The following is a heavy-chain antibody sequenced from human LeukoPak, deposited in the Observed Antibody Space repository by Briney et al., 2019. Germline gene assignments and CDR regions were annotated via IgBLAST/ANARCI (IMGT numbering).Heavy chain of an antibody. CDR2: ISGSGGST. D-gene: IGHD2-15*01. Sequence: GGSLRLSCAASGFTFSSYAMSWVRQAPGKGLEWVSAISGSGGSTYYADSVKGRFTISRDNSKNTLYLQMNSLRAEDTAVYYCARVDCSGGSCLGDAFDIWGQGTMVTVSS. J-gene: IGHJ3*02. CDR3: ARVDCSGGSCLGDAFDI. CDR1: GFTFSSYA. V-gene: IGHV3-23*01.